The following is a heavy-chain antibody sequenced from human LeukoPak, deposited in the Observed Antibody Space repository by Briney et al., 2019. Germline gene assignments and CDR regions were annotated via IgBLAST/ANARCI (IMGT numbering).Heavy chain of an antibody. CDR1: GGSISSSSYY. CDR3: GRVIAVAGIRGFDP. V-gene: IGHV4-39*07. J-gene: IGHJ5*02. CDR2: IYYSGST. D-gene: IGHD6-19*01. Sequence: SETLSLTCTVSGGSISSSSYYWGWIRQPPGKGLEWIGSIYYSGSTYYNPSLKSRVTISVDTSKNQFSLKLSSVTAADTAVYYCGRVIAVAGIRGFDPWGQGTLVTVSS.